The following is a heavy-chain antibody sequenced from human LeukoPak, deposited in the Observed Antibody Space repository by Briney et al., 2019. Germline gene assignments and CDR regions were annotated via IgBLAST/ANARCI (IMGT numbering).Heavy chain of an antibody. J-gene: IGHJ4*02. D-gene: IGHD2-15*01. V-gene: IGHV4-39*07. CDR1: GGSISSSSYY. Sequence: PSETLSLTCTVSGGSISSSSYYWGWIRQPPGKGLEWIGSIYHSGSTYYNPSLKSRVTISVDTSKNQFSLKLSSVTAADTAVYYCARGVATSSKFHFSYYFDYWGQGTLVTVSS. CDR3: ARGVATSSKFHFSYYFDY. CDR2: IYHSGST.